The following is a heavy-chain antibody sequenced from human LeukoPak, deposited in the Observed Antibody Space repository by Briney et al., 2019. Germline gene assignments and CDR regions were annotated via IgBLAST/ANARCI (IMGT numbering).Heavy chain of an antibody. CDR1: GGSISSYY. CDR2: INHSGST. D-gene: IGHD6-19*01. CDR3: AARSGWYEDY. Sequence: SETLSLTCTVSGGSISSYYWSWIRQPPGKGLEWIGEINHSGSTNYNPSLKSRVTISVDTSKNQFSLKLSSVTAADTAVYYCAARSGWYEDYWGQGTLVTVSS. V-gene: IGHV4-34*01. J-gene: IGHJ4*02.